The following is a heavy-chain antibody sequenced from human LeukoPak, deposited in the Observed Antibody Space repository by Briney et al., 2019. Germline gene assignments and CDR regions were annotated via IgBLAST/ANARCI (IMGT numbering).Heavy chain of an antibody. CDR1: GFTFDDYA. CDR2: ISWDGGST. Sequence: GGSLRLSCAASGFTFDDYAMHWVRQAPGKGLEWVSLISWDGGSTYYADSVKGRFTISRDNSKNSLYLQMNSLRAEDTALYYCARAISYFNYYMDVWGTGTTVTVSS. V-gene: IGHV3-43D*04. CDR3: ARAISYFNYYMDV. D-gene: IGHD3-10*01. J-gene: IGHJ6*03.